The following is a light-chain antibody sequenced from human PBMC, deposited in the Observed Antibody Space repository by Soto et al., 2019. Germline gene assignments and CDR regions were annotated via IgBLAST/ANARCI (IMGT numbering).Light chain of an antibody. CDR3: QQANSFPLT. J-gene: IGKJ5*01. Sequence: DIQMTQSPSSLSGSVGDRVTMSCLASQTVSSGLAWYQQKPGKAPNLLIYVASSLQSEVPSRFSGSGSGTDFTLTISSLQPEDFATYYCQQANSFPLTFGQGTRLEIK. CDR2: VAS. V-gene: IGKV1-12*01. CDR1: QTVSSG.